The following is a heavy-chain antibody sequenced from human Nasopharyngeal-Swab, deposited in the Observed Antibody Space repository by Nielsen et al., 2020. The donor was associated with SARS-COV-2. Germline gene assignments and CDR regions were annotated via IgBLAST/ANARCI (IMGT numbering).Heavy chain of an antibody. V-gene: IGHV3-30*03. J-gene: IGHJ4*02. CDR2: IAHDGSNE. Sequence: GGSLRLSCAASGFTFSRSWMHWVRQAPGKGLEWVAFIAHDGSNEYYGDSVKGRFSISRDSSKNTLYLQMDSLRGEDTAVYYCARDSDNWAIDYWGQGTLVTVSP. CDR3: ARDSDNWAIDY. CDR1: GFTFSRSW. D-gene: IGHD1-1*01.